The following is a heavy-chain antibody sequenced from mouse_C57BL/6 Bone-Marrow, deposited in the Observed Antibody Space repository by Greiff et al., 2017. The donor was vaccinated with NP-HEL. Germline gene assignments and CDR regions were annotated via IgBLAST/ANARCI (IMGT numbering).Heavy chain of an antibody. J-gene: IGHJ4*01. CDR1: GFTFSDYY. CDR2: ISNGGGST. V-gene: IGHV5-12*01. Sequence: EVMLVESGGGLVQPGGSLKLSCAASGFTFSDYYMYWVRQTPEQRLEWVAYISNGGGSTYYPDTVKGRFTISRDNATNTLYLQMSRLKAEDTAMYDCARPIYDVLFYAMDYGGQGTSVTVSS. CDR3: ARPIYDVLFYAMDY. D-gene: IGHD2-3*01.